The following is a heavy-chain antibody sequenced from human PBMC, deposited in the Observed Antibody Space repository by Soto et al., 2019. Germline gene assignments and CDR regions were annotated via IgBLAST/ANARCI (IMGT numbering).Heavy chain of an antibody. CDR1: GFTFSSYG. V-gene: IGHV3-33*01. D-gene: IGHD4-4*01. Sequence: GGSLRLSCAASGFTFSSYGMHWVRQAPGKGLEWVAVIWYDGSNKYYADSVKGRFTISRDNSKNTLYLQMNSLRAEDTAVYYCARGGGSNYQDYGMDVWGQGTTVTVSS. CDR3: ARGGGSNYQDYGMDV. CDR2: IWYDGSNK. J-gene: IGHJ6*02.